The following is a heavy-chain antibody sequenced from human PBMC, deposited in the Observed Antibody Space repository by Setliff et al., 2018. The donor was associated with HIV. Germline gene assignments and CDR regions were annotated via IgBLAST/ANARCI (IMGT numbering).Heavy chain of an antibody. D-gene: IGHD1-26*01. CDR1: GGSMGCHY. CDR2: IHYTGIS. V-gene: IGHV4-34*04. Sequence: LSLTCVISGGSMGCHYWSWIRQSPGKGLEWIGNIHYTGISDINPSLKRRATISLDRPKIQFSLKLSSVTAADTAVYYCARVRVRRGTYSAVGHLNGFDLWGQGTMVTVSS. J-gene: IGHJ3*01. CDR3: ARVRVRRGTYSAVGHLNGFDL.